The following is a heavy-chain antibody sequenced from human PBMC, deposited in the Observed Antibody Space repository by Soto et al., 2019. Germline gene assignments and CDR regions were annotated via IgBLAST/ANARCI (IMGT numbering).Heavy chain of an antibody. V-gene: IGHV3-48*02. CDR3: ARAFMDTAMVAHYGMDV. CDR2: ISTSGSPT. CDR1: GFTLSTYS. Sequence: GGSLRLSCLASGFTLSTYSISWVRQAPGKGLEWISYISTSGSPTHYANSVKARFTISRDNAGNSVFLQMNSLRHEDTAVYYCARAFMDTAMVAHYGMDVWGQGTTVTVSS. J-gene: IGHJ6*02. D-gene: IGHD5-18*01.